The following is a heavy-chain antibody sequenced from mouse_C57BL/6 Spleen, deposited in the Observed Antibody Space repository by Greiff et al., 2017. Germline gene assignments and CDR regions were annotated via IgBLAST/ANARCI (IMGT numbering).Heavy chain of an antibody. D-gene: IGHD4-1*01. J-gene: IGHJ3*01. CDR2: IYPSDSET. CDR3: ARDAGTGFAY. Sequence: VQLQQPGAELVRPGSSVKLSCKASGYTFTSYWMDWVKQRPGQGLEWIGNIYPSDSETHYNQKFKDKATLTVDKSSSTAYMQLSSLTSEDSAVYYCARDAGTGFAYWGQGTLVTVSA. CDR1: GYTFTSYW. V-gene: IGHV1-61*01.